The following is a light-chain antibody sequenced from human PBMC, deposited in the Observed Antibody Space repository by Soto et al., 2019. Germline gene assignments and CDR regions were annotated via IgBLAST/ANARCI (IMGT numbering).Light chain of an antibody. CDR2: DAS. Sequence: DIQMSQSRCALNVSXKGWVTISCQASQDISNYLNWYQQKPGKAPKLLIYDASNLETGVPSRFSGSGSGTDFTFTISSLQPEDIATYYCQQYDNLPSFGPGTKVDIK. CDR3: QQYDNLPS. V-gene: IGKV1-33*01. CDR1: QDISNY. J-gene: IGKJ3*01.